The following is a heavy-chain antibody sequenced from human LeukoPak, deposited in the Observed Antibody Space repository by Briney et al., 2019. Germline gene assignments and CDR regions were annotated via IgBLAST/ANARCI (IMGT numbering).Heavy chain of an antibody. Sequence: PSETLSLTCTVSGGSISSYYWSWIRQPPGKGLEWIGYIYYSGSTNYNPSLKSRVTVSVDTSKNQFSLKLSSVTAADTAVYYCARGIAVARGFDYWGQGTLVTVSS. CDR1: GGSISSYY. CDR3: ARGIAVARGFDY. CDR2: IYYSGST. D-gene: IGHD6-19*01. V-gene: IGHV4-59*08. J-gene: IGHJ4*02.